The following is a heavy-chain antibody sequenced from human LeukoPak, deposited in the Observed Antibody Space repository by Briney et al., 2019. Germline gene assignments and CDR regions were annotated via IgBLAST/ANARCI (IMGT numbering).Heavy chain of an antibody. D-gene: IGHD3-22*01. Sequence: SETLSLTCTVSGASISSYYWSWIRQPPGKGLEWIGYIYYSGSTNYNPSLKSRVTISVDTSKNQFSLKLSSVTAADTAVYYCARPSQPDTYYYDSSNWYFDLWGRGTLVTVSS. CDR1: GASISSYY. CDR2: IYYSGST. CDR3: ARPSQPDTYYYDSSNWYFDL. V-gene: IGHV4-59*08. J-gene: IGHJ2*01.